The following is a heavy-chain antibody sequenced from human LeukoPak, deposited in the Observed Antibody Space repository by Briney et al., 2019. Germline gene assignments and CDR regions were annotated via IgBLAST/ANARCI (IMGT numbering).Heavy chain of an antibody. Sequence: SETLSLTCAVYGGSFSGYYWSWIRQPPGKGLEWIGEINHSGSTNYNPSLRSRVTISVDTSKNQFSLKLSSVTAADTAAYYCARGRSRMVRGVPYFDYWGQGTLVTVSS. CDR2: INHSGST. J-gene: IGHJ4*02. V-gene: IGHV4-34*01. D-gene: IGHD3-10*01. CDR3: ARGRSRMVRGVPYFDY. CDR1: GGSFSGYY.